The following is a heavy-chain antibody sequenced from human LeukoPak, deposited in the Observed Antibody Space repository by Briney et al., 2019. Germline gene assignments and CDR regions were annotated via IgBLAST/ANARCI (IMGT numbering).Heavy chain of an antibody. V-gene: IGHV4-4*09. CDR2: IYTSRST. CDR3: ARGGMVRGFDP. Sequence: PSETLSLTCTLSGGSISSHYWSWLRQPPGEGREEFEYIYTSRSTNYNPTLKRRVTISEDTAKNQYSLKLSSVTGGVTAVYYCARGGMVRGFDPWGQGTLVAVSS. D-gene: IGHD3-10*01. J-gene: IGHJ5*02. CDR1: GGSISSHY.